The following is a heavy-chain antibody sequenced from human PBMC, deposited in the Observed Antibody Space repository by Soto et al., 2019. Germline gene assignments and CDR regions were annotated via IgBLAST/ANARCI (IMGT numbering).Heavy chain of an antibody. D-gene: IGHD2-8*01. CDR3: AKARCTTSNCYVPDY. CDR2: ISGSGGSP. CDR1: GVSFSTYT. J-gene: IGHJ4*02. V-gene: IGHV3-23*01. Sequence: GGSLRLSCAASGVSFSTYTRSWVRRAPGKGLEWVSAISGSGGSPSYADSVQGRFTISRDNPKKTLYLQMNSLRAEDTAVYYCAKARCTTSNCYVPDYWGQGTLVTVSS.